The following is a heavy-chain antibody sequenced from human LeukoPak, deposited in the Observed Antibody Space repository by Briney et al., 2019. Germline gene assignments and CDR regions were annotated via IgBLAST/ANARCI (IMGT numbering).Heavy chain of an antibody. D-gene: IGHD3-22*01. CDR3: ARDAAHQATVVVSNEPRGTPGAADY. V-gene: IGHV1-46*01. J-gene: IGHJ4*02. Sequence: ASVKVSCKASGYTFTSYYMHWVRQAPGQGLEWMGIINPSGGSTSYAQKFQGRVTMTRDTSISTAYMEVSRLTSDDTAVYYCARDAAHQATVVVSNEPRGTPGAADYWGQGTLVTVSS. CDR2: INPSGGST. CDR1: GYTFTSYY.